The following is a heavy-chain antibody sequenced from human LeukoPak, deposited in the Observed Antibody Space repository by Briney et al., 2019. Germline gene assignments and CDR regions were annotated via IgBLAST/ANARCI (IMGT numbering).Heavy chain of an antibody. J-gene: IGHJ4*02. V-gene: IGHV1-46*01. D-gene: IGHD3-22*01. CDR1: GYTFTSYY. CDR2: INPSGGST. Sequence: ASVKVSCKASGYTFTSYYMHWVRRAPGQGLEWMGIINPSGGSTSYAQKFQGRVTMTRDTSTSTVYMELSSLRSEDTAVYYCARAGNYYYDSSGYYWDYFDYWGQGTLVTVSS. CDR3: ARAGNYYYDSSGYYWDYFDY.